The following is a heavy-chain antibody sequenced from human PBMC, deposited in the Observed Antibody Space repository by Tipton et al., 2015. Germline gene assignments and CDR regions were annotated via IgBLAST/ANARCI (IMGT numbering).Heavy chain of an antibody. V-gene: IGHV4-61*01. CDR1: AYSISSDYY. CDR3: ARASIIQGYYHDSSRYYLFNS. Sequence: LRLSCAVSAYSISSDYYWSWIRQSPGEGLEWIGYIYYSGSTNYNPSLRSRVAMSMDTSKNQFSLKLSSVIAADTAVYYCARASIIQGYYHDSSRYYLFNSWGQGTLVTVSS. CDR2: IYYSGST. J-gene: IGHJ1*01. D-gene: IGHD3-22*01.